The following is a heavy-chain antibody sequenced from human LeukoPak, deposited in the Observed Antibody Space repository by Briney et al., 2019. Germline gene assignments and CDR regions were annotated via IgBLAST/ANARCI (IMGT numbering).Heavy chain of an antibody. D-gene: IGHD1-26*01. CDR1: GFTFSSYA. V-gene: IGHV3-23*01. J-gene: IGHJ4*02. Sequence: GGSLRLSCAASGFTFSSYAMSWVRQAPGKGLEWVSTLSGGTYYADSVKGRFTISRDNSKNTLYLQMDSLRAEDTAVYYCAKLAGATSGTDYWGQGTLVTVSS. CDR3: AKLAGATSGTDY. CDR2: LSGGT.